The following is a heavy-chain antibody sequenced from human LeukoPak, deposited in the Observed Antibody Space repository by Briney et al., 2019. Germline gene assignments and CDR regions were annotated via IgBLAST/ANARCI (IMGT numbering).Heavy chain of an antibody. Sequence: SETLSLTCTVSGGSISSYYWSWIRQPSGKGLEWIGYIYYSGSTNYNPSLKSRVTISVDTSKNQFSLKLSSVTAADTAVYYCARELDGYNFFDYWGQGTLVTVSS. CDR1: GGSISSYY. CDR3: ARELDGYNFFDY. CDR2: IYYSGST. D-gene: IGHD5-24*01. V-gene: IGHV4-59*01. J-gene: IGHJ4*02.